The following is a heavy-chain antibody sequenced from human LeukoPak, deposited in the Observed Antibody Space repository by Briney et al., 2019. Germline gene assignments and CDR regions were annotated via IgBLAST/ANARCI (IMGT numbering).Heavy chain of an antibody. J-gene: IGHJ6*03. Sequence: SETLSLTCAVYGGSFSGYYWSWIRQPPGKALEWIWEINLTGRTNYNPSLKSRVTISLDTSQSQFSLKLNGVTGAGTAVYYCARGGGGVIITSYYYYLDVWAKGTTVTVSS. CDR3: ARGGGGVIITSYYYYLDV. CDR2: INLTGRT. D-gene: IGHD3-3*01. CDR1: GGSFSGYY. V-gene: IGHV4-34*01.